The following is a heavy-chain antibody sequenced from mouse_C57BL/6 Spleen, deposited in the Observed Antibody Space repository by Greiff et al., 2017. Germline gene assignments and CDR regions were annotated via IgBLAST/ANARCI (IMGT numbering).Heavy chain of an antibody. CDR1: GYTFTSYT. CDR2: INPSSGYT. D-gene: IGHD2-2*01. CDR3: ERHYGYDEGFDY. J-gene: IGHJ2*01. V-gene: IGHV1-4*01. Sequence: QVQLKQSGAELARPGASVKMSCKASGYTFTSYTMHWVKQRPGQGLEWIGYINPSSGYTKYNQKFKDKATLTADKSSSTAYMQLSSLTSEDSAVYYCERHYGYDEGFDYWGQGTTLTVSS.